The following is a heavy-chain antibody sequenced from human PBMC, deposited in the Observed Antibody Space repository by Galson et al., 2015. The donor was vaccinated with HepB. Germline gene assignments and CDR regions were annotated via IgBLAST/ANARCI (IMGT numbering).Heavy chain of an antibody. V-gene: IGHV7-4-1*02. D-gene: IGHD1-1*01. J-gene: IGHJ5*02. CDR3: ARDLTTSLDP. CDR2: INTNTGNP. Sequence: SVKVSCKAPGYIFTNYGINWVRQAPGQGLEWMGWINTNTGNPTYAQGFTGRFVFSLDTSVSTAYLQISSLKTEDSAIYYCARDLTTSLDPWGQGTLVTVSS. CDR1: GYIFTNYG.